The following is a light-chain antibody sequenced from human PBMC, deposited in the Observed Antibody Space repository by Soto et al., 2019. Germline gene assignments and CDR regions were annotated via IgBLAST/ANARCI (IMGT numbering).Light chain of an antibody. CDR1: SSDVGGYKY. V-gene: IGLV2-14*01. CDR2: DVS. J-gene: IGLJ1*01. Sequence: SLLTQPSSVSGSPGQSIAISCTGTSSDVGGYKYVSWYQQHPGKAPKLMIYDVSNRPSGVSDRFSGSKSGNTASLTISGLQAEDEADYYCTSYTSSSTYVFGTGT. CDR3: TSYTSSSTYV.